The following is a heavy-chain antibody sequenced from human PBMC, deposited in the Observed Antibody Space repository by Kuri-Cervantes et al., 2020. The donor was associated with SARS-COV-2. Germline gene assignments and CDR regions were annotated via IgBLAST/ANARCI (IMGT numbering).Heavy chain of an antibody. CDR2: ISGSGGTT. CDR3: AEHYEPYHPPQGLDI. D-gene: IGHD3-16*01. CDR1: GITFSTYA. Sequence: GESLKIPCAAFGITFSTYAISWVRQGPGKGLEWGTGISGSGGTTYYADPVKGRFTISRDNSKNTLYLQMNSLRAHETAVYYCAEHYEPYHPPQGLDIWGQGTMVTVSS. J-gene: IGHJ3*02. V-gene: IGHV3-23*01.